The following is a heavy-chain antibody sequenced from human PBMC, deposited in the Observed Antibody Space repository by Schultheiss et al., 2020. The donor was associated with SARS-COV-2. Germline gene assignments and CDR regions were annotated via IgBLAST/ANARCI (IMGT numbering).Heavy chain of an antibody. CDR1: GFTFSSYA. Sequence: GGSLRLSCAASGFTFSSYAMSWVRQAPGKGLEWVSRINSDGSSTSYADSVKGRFTISRDNAKNTLYLQMNSLRAEDTAVYYCVKQLSRDGYNAVDYWGQGTLVTVSS. CDR2: INSDGSST. J-gene: IGHJ4*02. CDR3: VKQLSRDGYNAVDY. V-gene: IGHV3-74*01. D-gene: IGHD5-24*01.